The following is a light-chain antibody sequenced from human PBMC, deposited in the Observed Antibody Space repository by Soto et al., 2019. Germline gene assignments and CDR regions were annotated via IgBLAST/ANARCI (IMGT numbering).Light chain of an antibody. Sequence: DIQMTQSPASVSASVGDRVTITCRASQGISTWLAWYQQKAGKAPKLLIYDASTVHSGVPSRFSGGGSGTDFTLTISSLQPEDFATYYCQQANSFPPAFGGGTQVEIK. CDR3: QQANSFPPA. J-gene: IGKJ4*01. CDR1: QGISTW. CDR2: DAS. V-gene: IGKV1-12*01.